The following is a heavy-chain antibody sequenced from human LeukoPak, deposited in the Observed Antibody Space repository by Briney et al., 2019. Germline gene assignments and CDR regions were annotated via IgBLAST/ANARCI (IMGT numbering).Heavy chain of an antibody. V-gene: IGHV3-30*01. D-gene: IGHD6-13*01. CDR2: ISYDGSNK. CDR1: GFTFSSYA. Sequence: GGSLRLSCAASGFTFSSYAMHWVRQAPGKGLEWVAVISYDGSNKYYADSVKGRFTISRDNCKNTLYLQMNSRRAEDTAVEYCAREAAYSSSWYFGYWGQGTLVTVSS. J-gene: IGHJ4*02. CDR3: AREAAYSSSWYFGY.